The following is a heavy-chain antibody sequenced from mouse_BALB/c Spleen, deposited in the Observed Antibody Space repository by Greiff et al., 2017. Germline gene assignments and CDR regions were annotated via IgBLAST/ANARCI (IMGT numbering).Heavy chain of an antibody. CDR3: ARWEYGNYDYAMDY. J-gene: IGHJ4*01. Sequence: DVMLVESGGGLVQPGGSRKLSCAASGFTFSSFGMHWVRQAPEKGLEWVAYISSGSSTIYYADTVKGRFTISRDNPKNTLFLQMTSLRSEDTAMYYCARWEYGNYDYAMDYWGQGTSVTVSS. CDR2: ISSGSSTI. CDR1: GFTFSSFG. D-gene: IGHD2-10*02. V-gene: IGHV5-17*02.